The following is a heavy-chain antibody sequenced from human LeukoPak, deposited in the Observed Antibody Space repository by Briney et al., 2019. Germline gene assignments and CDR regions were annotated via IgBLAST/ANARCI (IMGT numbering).Heavy chain of an antibody. Sequence: ASVKVSCKASGYTFTSYGISWVRQAPGQGLEWMGWISAYSGETNYAQRLQGRVTMTTDTSTSTAYMELRSLRSDDTAVYYCARDRSGMSYYNYWGQGILVTVSS. J-gene: IGHJ4*02. D-gene: IGHD1-26*01. CDR3: ARDRSGMSYYNY. CDR2: ISAYSGET. V-gene: IGHV1-18*01. CDR1: GYTFTSYG.